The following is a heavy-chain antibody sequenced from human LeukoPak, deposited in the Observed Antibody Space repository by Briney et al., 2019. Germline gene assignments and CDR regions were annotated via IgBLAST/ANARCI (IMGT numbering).Heavy chain of an antibody. Sequence: GSLRLSCVASGFTFSSYAMTWVRQAPGKGLEWVSTFGESGSSTYYADFVKGRFTIYRDNSKNSVYLQMNSLRVEDTAIYYCAKGRWGDVWGKGTTVTVSS. CDR1: GFTFSSYA. D-gene: IGHD7-27*01. V-gene: IGHV3-23*01. CDR2: FGESGSST. CDR3: AKGRWGDV. J-gene: IGHJ6*04.